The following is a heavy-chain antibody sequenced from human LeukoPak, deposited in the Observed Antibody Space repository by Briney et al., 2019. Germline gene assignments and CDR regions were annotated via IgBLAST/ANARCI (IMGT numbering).Heavy chain of an antibody. CDR1: GGSISSYY. J-gene: IGHJ3*02. V-gene: IGHV4-4*07. D-gene: IGHD6-13*01. CDR3: ARDGSSSSWEPDAFDI. Sequence: SETLSLTCTVSGGSISSYYWSWIRQPAGKGLEWTGRIYTSGSTNYNPSLKSRVTMSVDTSKNQFSLKLSSVTAADTAVYYCARDGSSSSWEPDAFDIWGQGTMVTVSS. CDR2: IYTSGST.